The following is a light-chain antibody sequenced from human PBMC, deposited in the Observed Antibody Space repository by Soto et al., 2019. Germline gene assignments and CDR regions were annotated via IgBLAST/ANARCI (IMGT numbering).Light chain of an antibody. CDR1: SSKIGTGYD. Sequence: QSVLTQPPSVSGAPGQRVTISCTGSSSKIGTGYDVHWYQQLPGTAPKLLIYGNTNRPSGVPDRVSGSKSGTSASLAITGLQAEDEADYYCQSYDSSLSGYVFGTGTKVTGL. V-gene: IGLV1-40*01. J-gene: IGLJ1*01. CDR3: QSYDSSLSGYV. CDR2: GNT.